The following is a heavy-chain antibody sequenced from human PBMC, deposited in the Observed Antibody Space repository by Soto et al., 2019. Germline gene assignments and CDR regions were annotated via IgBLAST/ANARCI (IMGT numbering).Heavy chain of an antibody. CDR3: ARGGDSSSWSDYYGMDV. CDR2: ISAYNGNT. CDR1: GYTFTSYG. V-gene: IGHV1-18*01. J-gene: IGHJ6*02. Sequence: ASVKVSCKASGYTFTSYGISWVRQAPGQGLEWMGWISAYNGNTNYAQKLQGRVTMTTDTSTSTAYMELRSLRSDDTAVYYCARGGDSSSWSDYYGMDVWGQGTTVTVSS. D-gene: IGHD6-13*01.